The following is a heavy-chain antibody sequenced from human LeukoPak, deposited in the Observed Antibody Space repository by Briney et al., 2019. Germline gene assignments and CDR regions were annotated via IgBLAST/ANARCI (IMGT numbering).Heavy chain of an antibody. CDR2: FDPEDGET. CDR3: ERQYSSSDY. J-gene: IGHJ4*02. V-gene: IGHV1-24*01. CDR1: GCTLSELS. D-gene: IGHD6-6*01. Sequence: ASVKVSCKVSGCTLSELSMHWVRQAPGKGLEWMGGFDPEDGETIYAQKFQGRVTMTEDTSTDTAYMELSRLRSDDTAVYYCERQYSSSDYWGQGTLVPVSS.